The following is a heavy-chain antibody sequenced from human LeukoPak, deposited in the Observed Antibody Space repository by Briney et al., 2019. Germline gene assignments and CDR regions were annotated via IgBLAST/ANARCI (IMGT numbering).Heavy chain of an antibody. D-gene: IGHD3-22*01. J-gene: IGHJ4*02. V-gene: IGHV5-51*01. CDR2: IYPGDSDT. CDR1: GYSFNTYW. Sequence: GESLKISCKGSGYSFNTYWIGWVRQMPGKGLEWMGIIYPGDSDTRYSPSFQGQVTISADKSISTAYLQWSSLKASDTAMYYCARPNYYDSSGYYYPYYFDYWGQGTLVTVSS. CDR3: ARPNYYDSSGYYYPYYFDY.